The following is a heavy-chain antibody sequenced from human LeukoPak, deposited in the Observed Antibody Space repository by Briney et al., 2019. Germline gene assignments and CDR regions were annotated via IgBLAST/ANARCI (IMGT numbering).Heavy chain of an antibody. CDR2: ITCSGGST. V-gene: IGHV3-23*01. D-gene: IGHD2-2*02. J-gene: IGHJ4*02. CDR3: AKDQTYCSSTSCYNYFDY. CDR1: GFTFSSYA. Sequence: GVSVRLSCAASGFTFSSYAMSWVRQAPGKGLEWVSAITCSGGSTYYADSVKGRFTISRDNSKNTLYLQMNSLRAEDTAVYYCAKDQTYCSSTSCYNYFDYWGQGTLVTVSS.